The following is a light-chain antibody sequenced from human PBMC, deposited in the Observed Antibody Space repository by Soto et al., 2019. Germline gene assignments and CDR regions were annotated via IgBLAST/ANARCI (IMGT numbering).Light chain of an antibody. CDR2: SNT. Sequence: QSALTQPPSASRTPGQRVTISCSGSSSNIGSNTVNWYQQLPGTAPKLVIYSNTQRPSGAPDRFSGSKSGPSASLAIRGLQSEDEADYYCVAWDDSLNGYVVFGGGTKVTVL. V-gene: IGLV1-44*01. CDR1: SSNIGSNT. J-gene: IGLJ2*01. CDR3: VAWDDSLNGYVV.